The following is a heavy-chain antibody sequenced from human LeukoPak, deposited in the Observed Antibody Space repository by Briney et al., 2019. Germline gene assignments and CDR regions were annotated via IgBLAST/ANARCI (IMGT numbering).Heavy chain of an antibody. Sequence: GGSLRLSCTVSGFTVSSNSMSWVRQAPGKGLEWVSFIYSDNTHYSDSVKGRFTISRDNPKNTLYLQMNSLRAEDTAVYYCAKGGYSNLGYYYYMDVWGKGTTVTVSS. CDR3: AKGGYSNLGYYYYMDV. J-gene: IGHJ6*03. CDR1: GFTVSSNS. D-gene: IGHD4-11*01. V-gene: IGHV3-53*01. CDR2: IYSDNT.